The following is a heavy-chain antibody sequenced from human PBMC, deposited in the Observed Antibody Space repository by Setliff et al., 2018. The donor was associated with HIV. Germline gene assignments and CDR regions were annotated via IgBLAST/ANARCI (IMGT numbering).Heavy chain of an antibody. J-gene: IGHJ4*02. CDR2: INHSGST. CDR3: ATEDKGYYASGLG. V-gene: IGHV4-39*07. D-gene: IGHD3-10*01. CDR1: GGSISSGGYY. Sequence: PSETLSLTCSVTGGSISSGGYYWHWVRQPPGKGLEWIGEINHSGSTNYNPSLKSRVTMSVDTSKNQFSLELTSVTAADTAVYYCATEDKGYYASGLGWGQGTLVTVSS.